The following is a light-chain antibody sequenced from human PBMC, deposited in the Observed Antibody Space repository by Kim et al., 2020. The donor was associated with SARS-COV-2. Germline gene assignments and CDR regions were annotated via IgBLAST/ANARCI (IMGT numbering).Light chain of an antibody. J-gene: IGLJ3*02. CDR1: SLRTYY. CDR2: GKN. CDR3: NSRDSSGNHLV. Sequence: SSELTQDPAVSVALGQTVRITCQGDSLRTYYGNWFQQKPGQAPLLVIYGKNNRPSGIPDRFSGSTSGNTASLTITGAQAEDEADYYCNSRDSSGNHLVFGGGTQLTVL. V-gene: IGLV3-19*01.